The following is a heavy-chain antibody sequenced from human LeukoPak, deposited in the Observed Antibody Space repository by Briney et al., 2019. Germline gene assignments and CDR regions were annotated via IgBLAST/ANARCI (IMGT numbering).Heavy chain of an antibody. CDR3: ARGGDCGYDDDY. V-gene: IGHV4-34*01. CDR2: INHSGST. CDR1: GGSSSGYY. J-gene: IGHJ4*02. D-gene: IGHD5-12*01. Sequence: PSETLSLTCAVYGGSSSGYYWSWIRQPPGKGLEWIGEINHSGSTNYNPSLKSRVTISVDTSKNQFSLKLSSVTAADTAVYYCARGGDCGYDDDYWGQGTLVTVSS.